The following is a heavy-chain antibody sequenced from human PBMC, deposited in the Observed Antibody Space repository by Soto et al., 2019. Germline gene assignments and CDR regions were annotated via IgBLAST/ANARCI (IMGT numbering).Heavy chain of an antibody. V-gene: IGHV4-59*01. J-gene: IGHJ5*02. Sequence: QVRLRESGPQVVKPSATLSLNCNVSGGAFRSYFWSWIRQSPGKGLEWIGNIHSSGRSNYNPSFKSRVSMSIDPSKNQISVRLTSVTPADTAVYYCARDDPFDPWGQGILVTVSS. CDR2: IHSSGRS. CDR1: GGAFRSYF. CDR3: ARDDPFDP.